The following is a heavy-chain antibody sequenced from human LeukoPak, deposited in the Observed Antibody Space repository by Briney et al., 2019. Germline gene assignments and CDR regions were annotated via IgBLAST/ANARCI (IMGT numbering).Heavy chain of an antibody. V-gene: IGHV3-11*06. CDR3: ARERTSGWDAFDF. J-gene: IGHJ4*02. Sequence: PGGSLRLSCAASGFTFSDYYMSWIRQAPGKGLECVSYISSSSSYTNYADSVKGRFTISRDNAKNSLYLQMNSLRAEDTAVYYCARERTSGWDAFDFWGQGTLVTVSS. CDR1: GFTFSDYY. D-gene: IGHD6-19*01. CDR2: ISSSSSYT.